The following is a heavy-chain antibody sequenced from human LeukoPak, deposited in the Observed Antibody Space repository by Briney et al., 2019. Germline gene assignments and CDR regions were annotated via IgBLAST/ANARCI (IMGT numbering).Heavy chain of an antibody. Sequence: GRSLRLSCAASGFTFITHPMHWFRQAPGKGLEWVAAISYDGSKKYYAESVKGRFTISRDNSKSTLYLQMNSLRAEDTAIYYLSRRGMRLHFPYYYDYVDVWGKGTTVTVS. J-gene: IGHJ6*03. CDR2: ISYDGSKK. V-gene: IGHV3-30*01. CDR1: GFTFITHP. D-gene: IGHD5-24*01. CDR3: SRRGMRLHFPYYYDYVDV.